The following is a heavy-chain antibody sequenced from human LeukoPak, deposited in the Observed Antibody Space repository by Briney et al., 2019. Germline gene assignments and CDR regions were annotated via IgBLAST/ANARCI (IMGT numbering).Heavy chain of an antibody. Sequence: GRSLRLSCAASGFTVSSNYMSWVRQAPEKGLEWVSVIYSGGSTYYADSVKGRFTISRDNSKNTLYLQMNSLRAEDTAVYYCARDRSSGWYDFDYWGQGTLVTVSS. D-gene: IGHD6-19*01. CDR1: GFTVSSNY. CDR2: IYSGGST. J-gene: IGHJ4*02. V-gene: IGHV3-66*02. CDR3: ARDRSSGWYDFDY.